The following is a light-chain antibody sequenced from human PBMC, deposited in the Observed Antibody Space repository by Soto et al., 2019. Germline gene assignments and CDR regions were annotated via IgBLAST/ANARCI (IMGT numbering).Light chain of an antibody. CDR2: EVS. CDR1: SSDVGGYDY. CDR3: SSYTTNSSLV. J-gene: IGLJ3*02. Sequence: QSALTQPASVSGSAGQSITISCTGTSSDVGGYDYVSWYQQHPPKAPRLMIYEVSNRPSGVSSRFSGSRSGNTASLTISGLQAEDEADYYCSSYTTNSSLVFGGGTKLTVL. V-gene: IGLV2-14*01.